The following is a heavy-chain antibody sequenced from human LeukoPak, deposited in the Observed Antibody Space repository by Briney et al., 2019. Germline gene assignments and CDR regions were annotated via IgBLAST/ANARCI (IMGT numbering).Heavy chain of an antibody. J-gene: IGHJ4*02. Sequence: PGGSLRLSCAASGFLFSTYTVNWVRQAPGQGLEWVAAFAAASGTRYYANSVKGRFTISRDNSKNTVFLQMNSLRVEDTAVYYCAKDKVPDGKWDIDYWGQGTLVTVSS. CDR1: GFLFSTYT. CDR2: FAAASGTR. CDR3: AKDKVPDGKWDIDY. V-gene: IGHV3-23*01. D-gene: IGHD1-26*01.